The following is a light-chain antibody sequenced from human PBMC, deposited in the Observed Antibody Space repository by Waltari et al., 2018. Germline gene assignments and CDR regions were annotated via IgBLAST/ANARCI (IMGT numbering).Light chain of an antibody. CDR1: SSDVGCYNY. V-gene: IGLV2-14*03. CDR2: DVS. J-gene: IGLJ2*01. Sequence: QSALTQPASVSGSPGQSITISCTGTSSDVGCYNYVSWYQQHPGKAPRLMIYDVSNRPSGVSNRFSGSKSGNTASLTISGLQAEDEADYHCSSYTSSSTLIFGGGTKLTVL. CDR3: SSYTSSSTLI.